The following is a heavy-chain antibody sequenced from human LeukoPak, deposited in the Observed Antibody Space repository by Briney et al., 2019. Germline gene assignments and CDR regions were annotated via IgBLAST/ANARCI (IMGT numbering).Heavy chain of an antibody. CDR3: VKAAGSWYGYFDY. D-gene: IGHD6-13*01. CDR2: ISHDGGNT. J-gene: IGHJ4*02. V-gene: IGHV3-64D*06. Sequence: PGGSLRLSCSASGFTFNNYAIHWVRQAPGKGLEYVSTISHDGGNTNYADSVKGRFTISRDNSKNTLYLQMSSLRAEDTAVYYCVKAAGSWYGYFDYWGQGTLVTVSS. CDR1: GFTFNNYA.